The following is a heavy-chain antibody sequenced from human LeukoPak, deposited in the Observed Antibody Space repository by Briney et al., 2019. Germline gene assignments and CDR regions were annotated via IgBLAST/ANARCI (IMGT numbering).Heavy chain of an antibody. Sequence: SETLSLTCSVSGGSISTNSWNWIRQPPGQGLEWIGYIYYSGRADYSPSLKSRVTISVDTSKNQFSLKLTSVTAADTAVYYCARRGVEMAAIRPDNWFDPWGQGTLVIVPP. CDR2: IYYSGRA. CDR3: ARRGVEMAAIRPDNWFDP. J-gene: IGHJ5*02. D-gene: IGHD5-24*01. V-gene: IGHV4-59*08. CDR1: GGSISTNS.